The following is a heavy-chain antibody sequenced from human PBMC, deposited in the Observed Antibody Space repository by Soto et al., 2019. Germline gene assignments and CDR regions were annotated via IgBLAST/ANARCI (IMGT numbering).Heavy chain of an antibody. J-gene: IGHJ6*02. V-gene: IGHV1-18*01. D-gene: IGHD4-4*01. CDR1: GYTFSNYA. Sequence: ASVKVSCKASGYTFSNYAISWVRQAPGQGLEWMGWISASNGNTNYAQKLQARVTMTTDTSTSTAYMELRSLRSDDTAVYYCARFLLTLTTPYYYDMDVWGQGTTVTVSS. CDR2: ISASNGNT. CDR3: ARFLLTLTTPYYYDMDV.